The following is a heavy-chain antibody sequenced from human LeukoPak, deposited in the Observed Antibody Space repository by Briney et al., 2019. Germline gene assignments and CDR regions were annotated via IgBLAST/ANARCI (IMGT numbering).Heavy chain of an antibody. J-gene: IGHJ4*02. D-gene: IGHD1-26*01. CDR1: GFTFSSYA. CDR2: ISGSGGST. Sequence: PGASLRLSCAASGFTFSSYAMSWVRQAPGKGLEWVSAISGSGGSTYYADSVKGRFTISRDNSKNTLYLQMNSLRAEDTAVYYCAKDRLSTGSYSDYWGQGTLVTVSS. V-gene: IGHV3-23*01. CDR3: AKDRLSTGSYSDY.